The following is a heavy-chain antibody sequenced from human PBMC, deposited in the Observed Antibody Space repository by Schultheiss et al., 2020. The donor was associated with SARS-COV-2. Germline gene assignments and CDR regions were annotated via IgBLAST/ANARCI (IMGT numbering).Heavy chain of an antibody. J-gene: IGHJ2*01. V-gene: IGHV3-30*04. D-gene: IGHD3-3*01. CDR3: ARERGGRAPLYDFWSGYYDWYFDL. CDR1: GFTFSSYA. Sequence: SLKISCAASGFTFSSYAMHWVRQAPGKGLEWVAVISYDGSNKYYADSVKGRFTISRDNSKNTLYLQMNSLRAEDTAVYYCARERGGRAPLYDFWSGYYDWYFDLWGRGTLVTVSS. CDR2: ISYDGSNK.